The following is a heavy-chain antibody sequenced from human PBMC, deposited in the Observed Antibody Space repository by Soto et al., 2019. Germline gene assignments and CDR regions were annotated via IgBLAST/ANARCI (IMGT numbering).Heavy chain of an antibody. D-gene: IGHD5-18*01. CDR3: AREGGIQLWLPDY. Sequence: EVQLLESGGGLVQPGGSLRPSCAASGFTFSSHAMSWVRQAPGKGLEWVSAISGSGGSTYYADSVKGRFTISRDNSKNTLYLQMNSLRAEDTAVYYCAREGGIQLWLPDYWGQGTLVTVSS. V-gene: IGHV3-23*01. J-gene: IGHJ4*02. CDR2: ISGSGGST. CDR1: GFTFSSHA.